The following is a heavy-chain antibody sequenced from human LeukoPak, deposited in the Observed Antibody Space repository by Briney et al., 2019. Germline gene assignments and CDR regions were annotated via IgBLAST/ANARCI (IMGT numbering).Heavy chain of an antibody. CDR3: SRSEGVYYGSGSSGTYYPHWFDP. V-gene: IGHV4-61*01. CDR1: GGPVSSGNYY. Sequence: PSETLSLPCAVPGGPVSSGNYYWSWIRQPPGKGLEWIEYIFYSERTKYNPSLQSRVTILRDTSKNQFSLKMTSVTAADTAVYYCSRSEGVYYGSGSSGTYYPHWFDPWGQGTLVIVSS. CDR2: IFYSERT. D-gene: IGHD3-10*01. J-gene: IGHJ5*02.